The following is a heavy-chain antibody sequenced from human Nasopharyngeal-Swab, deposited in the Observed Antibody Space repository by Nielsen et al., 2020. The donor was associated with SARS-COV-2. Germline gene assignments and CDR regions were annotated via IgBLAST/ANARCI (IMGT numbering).Heavy chain of an antibody. CDR1: GFTFSSYA. D-gene: IGHD3-22*01. CDR3: ARDRNSAGYYYDSSGYYYEVLMDY. Sequence: GGSLRLSCAASGFTFSSYAMHWVRQAPGRGLEWVAVISYDGSNKYYADSVKGRFTISRDNSKNTLYLQMNSLRAEDTAVYYCARDRNSAGYYYDSSGYYYEVLMDYWGQGTLVTVSS. CDR2: ISYDGSNK. V-gene: IGHV3-30-3*01. J-gene: IGHJ4*02.